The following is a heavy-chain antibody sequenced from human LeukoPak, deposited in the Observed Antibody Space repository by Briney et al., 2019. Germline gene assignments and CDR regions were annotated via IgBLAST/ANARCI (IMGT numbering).Heavy chain of an antibody. CDR3: ARHGDYSDSGGLNWGGNY. J-gene: IGHJ4*02. Sequence: GESLQISCKGSEYNFISYWISWVRQMPGKGVEWMGRIDPSDSCTKYGPSFQGHVTISVDKSISTAYLQWSSLKASDTAMYYCARHGDYSDSGGLNWGGNYWGQGTLVTVSS. CDR1: EYNFISYW. CDR2: IDPSDSCT. D-gene: IGHD3-22*01. V-gene: IGHV5-10-1*01.